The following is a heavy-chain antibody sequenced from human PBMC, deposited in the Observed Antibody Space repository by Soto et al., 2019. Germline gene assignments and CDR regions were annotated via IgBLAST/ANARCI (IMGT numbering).Heavy chain of an antibody. D-gene: IGHD2-2*01. CDR2: IYHRGST. Sequence: SETLSLTCTVSGGSIGSHYWSWIRQPPGKGLEWIGYIYHRGSTYYNPSLKSRDTKSVDRSKNQFSLKLSSVTAADTAVYYCARVPDRWGQGTLVTVSS. V-gene: IGHV4-30-2*01. CDR3: ARVPDR. J-gene: IGHJ5*02. CDR1: GGSIGSHY.